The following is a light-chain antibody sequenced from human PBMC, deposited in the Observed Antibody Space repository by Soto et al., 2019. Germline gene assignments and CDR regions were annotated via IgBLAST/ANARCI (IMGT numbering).Light chain of an antibody. CDR2: KAS. CDR3: QQYKSLYT. V-gene: IGKV1-5*03. Sequence: DIQMTQSPSTLSASVGDRVTITCRASQSISSWLAWYQQQPGKAPKLLIYKASSLESGGPSRFSGSGSGTEFTLTIRSLQPDDFATYYCQQYKSLYTFGQGTKLEIK. CDR1: QSISSW. J-gene: IGKJ2*01.